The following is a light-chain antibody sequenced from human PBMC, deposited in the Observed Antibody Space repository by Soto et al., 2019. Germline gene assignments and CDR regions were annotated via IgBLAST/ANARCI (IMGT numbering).Light chain of an antibody. CDR2: AAS. V-gene: IGKV1-9*01. J-gene: IGKJ1*01. CDR3: QQLNSYPWT. Sequence: DIQLTHSPSFLSASVGDRVTITCRASQAISSYLAWFQQRPGKAPKVLIYAASTLQSGVPSRFIGSASGTEFTLTISSLQPEDFATYFCQQLNSYPWTFGQGTKVEIK. CDR1: QAISSY.